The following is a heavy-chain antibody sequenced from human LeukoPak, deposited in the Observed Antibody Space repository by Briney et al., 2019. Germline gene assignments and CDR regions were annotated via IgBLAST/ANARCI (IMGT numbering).Heavy chain of an antibody. V-gene: IGHV3-53*01. J-gene: IGHJ4*02. CDR2: IYSGGST. D-gene: IGHD3-22*01. CDR3: AKDFRYYYDSSGYYTDTY. CDR1: GFTVSSNY. Sequence: PGGSLRLSCAASGFTVSSNYMSWVRQAPGKGLEWVSVIYSGGSTYYADSVKGRFTISRDNSKNTLYLQMNSLRAEDTAVYYCAKDFRYYYDSSGYYTDTYWGQGTLVTVSS.